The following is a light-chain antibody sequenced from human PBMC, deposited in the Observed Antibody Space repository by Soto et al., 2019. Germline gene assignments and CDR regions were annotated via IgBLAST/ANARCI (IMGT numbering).Light chain of an antibody. CDR2: DAS. CDR1: QSVSYW. J-gene: IGKJ3*01. V-gene: IGKV1-5*01. Sequence: IQMTQSPSTLSASVGDRVTITCRASQSVSYWLAWYQQKPGMAPKLLIHDASSLESGVPSRFRGSGSGKEFTLTISSLQPDDFATYYCQQYGFSFGPGTKVEI. CDR3: QQYGFS.